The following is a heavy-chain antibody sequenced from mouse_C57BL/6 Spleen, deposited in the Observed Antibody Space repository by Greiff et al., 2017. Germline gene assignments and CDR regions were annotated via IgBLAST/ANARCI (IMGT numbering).Heavy chain of an antibody. CDR1: GYAFSSYW. J-gene: IGHJ4*01. CDR3: ASPSGGSRGYAMDY. V-gene: IGHV1-80*01. CDR2: IYPGDGDT. D-gene: IGHD1-1*01. Sequence: VKLQESGAELVKPGASVKISCKASGYAFSSYWMNWVKQRPGKGLEWIGQIYPGDGDTNYNGKFKGKATLTADKSSSTAYMQLSSLTSEDSAVYFCASPSGGSRGYAMDYWGQGTSVTVSS.